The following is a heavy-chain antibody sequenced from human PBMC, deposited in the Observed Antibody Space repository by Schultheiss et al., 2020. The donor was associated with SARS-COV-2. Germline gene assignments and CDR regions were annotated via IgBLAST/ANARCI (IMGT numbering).Heavy chain of an antibody. D-gene: IGHD6-13*01. CDR2: ISGSGDTT. V-gene: IGHV3-23*01. CDR3: AKQYSSSWGYYYGMDV. Sequence: GGSLRLSCAASGFTFSSYGMHWVRQPPGKGLEWVSAISGSGDTTYYADSVKGRFTISRDNSKNTLYLQMNSLRAEDTAVYYCAKQYSSSWGYYYGMDVWGQGTTVTVSS. J-gene: IGHJ6*02. CDR1: GFTFSSYG.